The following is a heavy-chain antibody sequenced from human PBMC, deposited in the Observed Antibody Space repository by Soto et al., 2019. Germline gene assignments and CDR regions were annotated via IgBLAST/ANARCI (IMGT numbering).Heavy chain of an antibody. CDR3: ARRQSSSWYGL. J-gene: IGHJ4*02. CDR2: IYYSXST. D-gene: IGHD6-13*01. V-gene: IGHV4-39*01. CDR1: GGSIRSSSYY. Sequence: SXTRSLTCTVSGGSIRSSSYYWGWIRQPPGKGLEWIGXIYYSXSTYYNKSLKXXVTISVDXXKNQFSLKMSSVTAADTAVYYCARRQSSSWYGLWGQGTLVTVSS.